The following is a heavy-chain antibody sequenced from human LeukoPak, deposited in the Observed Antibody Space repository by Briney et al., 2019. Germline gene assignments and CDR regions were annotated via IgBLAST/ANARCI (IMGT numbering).Heavy chain of an antibody. CDR3: ARRAWNFDF. D-gene: IGHD1-1*01. CDR2: ISNSGST. V-gene: IGHV4-59*08. Sequence: PSETLSLTRTVSGGSISSYYYSWIRQPPGKGLEWIGYISNSGSTNYNPSLKSRVTISVDTSKNQLSLKLSSVTAADTAVYYCARRAWNFDFWGQGTLVTVSS. J-gene: IGHJ4*02. CDR1: GGSISSYY.